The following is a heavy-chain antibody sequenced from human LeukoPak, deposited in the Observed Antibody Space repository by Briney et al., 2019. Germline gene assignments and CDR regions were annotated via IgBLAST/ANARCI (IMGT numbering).Heavy chain of an antibody. D-gene: IGHD2-15*01. CDR1: GFTFSSYG. Sequence: GGSLRLSCAASGFTFSSYGMHWVRQAPGKGLEWVAVISYDGGNISYTDSVKGRFTISRDNSKNTLYLQMNSLRAEDTAVYYCAKRGYCRGGTCFSHDAFDIWGQGTMVTVSS. J-gene: IGHJ3*02. CDR3: AKRGYCRGGTCFSHDAFDI. CDR2: ISYDGGNI. V-gene: IGHV3-30*18.